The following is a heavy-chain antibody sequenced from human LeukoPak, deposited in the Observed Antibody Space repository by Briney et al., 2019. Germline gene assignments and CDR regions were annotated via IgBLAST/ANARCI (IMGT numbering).Heavy chain of an antibody. CDR2: INHSGST. CDR3: ARAGIAVAAAVDY. CDR1: GGSFSGYY. V-gene: IGHV4-34*01. D-gene: IGHD6-19*01. J-gene: IGHJ4*02. Sequence: ASETLTLTCAVYGGSFSGYYWSWIRQPPGKGLEWIGEINHSGSTNYNPSLKSRVTISVDTSKNQFSLKLSSVTAADTAVYYCARAGIAVAAAVDYWGQGTLVTVSS.